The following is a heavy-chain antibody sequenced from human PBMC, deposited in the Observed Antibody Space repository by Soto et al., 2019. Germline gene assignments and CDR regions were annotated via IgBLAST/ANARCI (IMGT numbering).Heavy chain of an antibody. CDR3: ASLNGDYVSY. CDR2: IYYNGNT. J-gene: IGHJ4*02. CDR1: GGSISSYY. Sequence: SETLSLTCTVSGGSISSYYWNWIRQPPGKGLEWIGNIYYNGNTKYNPSLKSRVSMSVDTSKNQFSLKLSSVTAADTAVYYCASLNGDYVSYWGQGTLVTVSS. D-gene: IGHD4-17*01. V-gene: IGHV4-59*08.